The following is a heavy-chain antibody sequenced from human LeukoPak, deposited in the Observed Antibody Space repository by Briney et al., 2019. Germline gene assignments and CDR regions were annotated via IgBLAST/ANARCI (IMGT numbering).Heavy chain of an antibody. CDR1: GFTFSDYY. CDR3: ALVDGYSNKN. Sequence: GGSLRLSCAASGFTFSDYYMSWVRQAPGKGLEWVANINQDGGEKNYVDSVKGRFTISRDNAKNSLYLQMNSLRAEDTAVYYCALVDGYSNKNWGQGTLVTVSS. CDR2: INQDGGEK. D-gene: IGHD5-12*01. V-gene: IGHV3-7*01. J-gene: IGHJ4*02.